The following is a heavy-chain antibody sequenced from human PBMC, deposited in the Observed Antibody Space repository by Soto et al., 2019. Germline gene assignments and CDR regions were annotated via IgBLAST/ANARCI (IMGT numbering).Heavy chain of an antibody. CDR2: IYYSGST. CDR1: GGSVSSDTYY. CDR3: ARDRPLTVTTLFDY. D-gene: IGHD1-7*01. V-gene: IGHV4-61*01. Sequence: SETLSLTCTVSGGSVSSDTYYWTWIRQSPGKGLEWIGLIYYSGSTNYNPALKSRVTISVDTSKNQFSLKLSSVTAADTAVYYCARDRPLTVTTLFDYWGQGTLVTVSS. J-gene: IGHJ4*02.